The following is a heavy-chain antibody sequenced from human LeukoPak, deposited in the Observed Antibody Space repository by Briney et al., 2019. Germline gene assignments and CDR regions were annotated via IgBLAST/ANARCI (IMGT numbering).Heavy chain of an antibody. Sequence: GGSLRLSCAASGFTSSSYWMSWVRQAPGKGLEWVANIKQDGSENYYVDSVKGRFTISRDNAKNSLYLQMNSLRAEDTAVYYCARSSSGDFDCWGQGTLVTVSS. V-gene: IGHV3-7*01. D-gene: IGHD6-6*01. CDR2: IKQDGSEN. J-gene: IGHJ4*02. CDR1: GFTSSSYW. CDR3: ARSSSGDFDC.